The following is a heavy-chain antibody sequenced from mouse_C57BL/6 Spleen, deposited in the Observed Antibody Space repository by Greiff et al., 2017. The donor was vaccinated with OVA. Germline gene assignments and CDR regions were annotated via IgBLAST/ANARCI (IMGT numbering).Heavy chain of an antibody. V-gene: IGHV1-76*01. D-gene: IGHD2-3*01. CDR2: IYPGSGNT. Sequence: QVQLQQSGAELVRPGASVKLSCKASGYTFTDYYIHWVKQRPGQGLEWIARIYPGSGNTYYNEKFKGKATLTAEKSSSTAYMQLSSLTSEDSAVYFCARDDGYPYYFDYWGQGTTLTVSS. CDR1: GYTFTDYY. CDR3: ARDDGYPYYFDY. J-gene: IGHJ2*01.